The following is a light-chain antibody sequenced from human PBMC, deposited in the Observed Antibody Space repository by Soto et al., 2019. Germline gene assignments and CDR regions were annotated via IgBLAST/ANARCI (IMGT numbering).Light chain of an antibody. V-gene: IGKV1-39*01. CDR3: QQSYSRT. J-gene: IGKJ1*01. CDR2: AAS. CDR1: QSISTY. Sequence: DIQMTQSPSSLSASVGDRVTITCRASQSISTYLKWYQQKPGKAPKVLIYAASTLQSGVPSRFSGSASETAFTLTISSLQPEDFATYSCQQSYSRTFGQGTKVEIK.